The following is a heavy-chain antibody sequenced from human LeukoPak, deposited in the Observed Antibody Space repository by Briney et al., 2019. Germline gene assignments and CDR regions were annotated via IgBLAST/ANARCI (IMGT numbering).Heavy chain of an antibody. J-gene: IGHJ4*02. CDR1: GYTFTGYY. D-gene: IGHD2-21*01. V-gene: IGHV1-2*02. Sequence: GASVKVSCKASGYTFTGYYMHWVRQAPGQGLEWMGWINPNSGGTNYAQKFQGRVTMTRDTSISTAYMELSRLRSDDTAVYYCARDPPEAGSYCGGEWGQGTLVTVSS. CDR3: ARDPPEAGSYCGGE. CDR2: INPNSGGT.